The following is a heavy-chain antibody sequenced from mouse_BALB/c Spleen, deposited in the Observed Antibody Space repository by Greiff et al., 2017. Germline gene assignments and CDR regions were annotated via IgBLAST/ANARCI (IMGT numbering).Heavy chain of an antibody. CDR3: TRAIYDEYYFDY. CDR1: GYTFTSYW. V-gene: IGHV1S22*01. CDR2: IYPGSGST. Sequence: KQPGSELVRPGASVKLSCKASGYTFTSYWMHWVKQRPGQGLEWIGNIYPGSGSTNYDEKFKSKATLTVDTSSSTAYMQLSSLTSEDSAVYYCTRAIYDEYYFDYWGQGTTLTVSS. D-gene: IGHD2-3*01. J-gene: IGHJ2*01.